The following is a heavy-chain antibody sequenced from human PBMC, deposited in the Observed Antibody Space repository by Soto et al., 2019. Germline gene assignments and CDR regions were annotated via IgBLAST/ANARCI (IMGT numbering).Heavy chain of an antibody. CDR1: GYTFTSYG. CDR3: ARWVLELQGLNWFDP. Sequence: ASVKVSCKASGYTFTSYGISWVRQAPGQGLEWMGWISAYNGNTNYAQKLQGRVTMTTDTSTSTAYMELRSLRSDDTAVYYCARWVLELQGLNWFDPWGQGTLVTVSS. J-gene: IGHJ5*02. V-gene: IGHV1-18*01. CDR2: ISAYNGNT. D-gene: IGHD1-7*01.